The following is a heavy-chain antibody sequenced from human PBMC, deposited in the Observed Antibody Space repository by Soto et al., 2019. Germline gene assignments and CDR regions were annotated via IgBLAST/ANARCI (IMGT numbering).Heavy chain of an antibody. V-gene: IGHV4-39*01. CDR1: GGPISSSGDY. CDR2: ISNSGST. D-gene: IGHD6-19*01. J-gene: IGHJ4*02. Sequence: QLQRQESGPGLVKPSETLSLTCTVTGGPISSSGDYWVWVGQTPGKGLEWIGTISNSGSTYYTPSVMSRVTISVDTSKKQFSLRLISVTAADTAVYYCARGLSSSAYLDYWGQGTLVTVSS. CDR3: ARGLSSSAYLDY.